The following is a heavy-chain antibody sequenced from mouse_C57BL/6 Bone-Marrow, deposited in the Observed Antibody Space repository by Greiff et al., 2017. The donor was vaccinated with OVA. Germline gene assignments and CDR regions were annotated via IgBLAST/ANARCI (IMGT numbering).Heavy chain of an antibody. CDR2: ISDGGSYT. J-gene: IGHJ2*01. CDR1: GFTFSSYA. CDR3: AREGDELFDY. D-gene: IGHD3-3*01. Sequence: EVQLQESGGGLVKPGGSLKLSCAASGFTFSSYAMSWVRQTPEKRLEWVATISDGGSYTYYPDNVKGRFTISRDNAKNNLYLQMSHLKSEDTAMYYCAREGDELFDYWGQGTTLTVSS. V-gene: IGHV5-4*01.